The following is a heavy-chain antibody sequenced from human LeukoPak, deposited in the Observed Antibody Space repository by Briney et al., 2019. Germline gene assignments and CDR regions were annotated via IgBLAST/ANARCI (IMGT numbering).Heavy chain of an antibody. CDR1: GVSFSGYY. Sequence: SETLSLTCAAYGVSFSGYYWSWIRQPPGKGLEWMGEINHSGSNNYNPSLKSRVTISVGTSTNQFSLKPSSVTAANTAVYYCARHSISLLWFGETHNWFDPWGQGTLVTVSS. CDR3: ARHSISLLWFGETHNWFDP. D-gene: IGHD3-10*01. V-gene: IGHV4-34*01. CDR2: INHSGSN. J-gene: IGHJ5*02.